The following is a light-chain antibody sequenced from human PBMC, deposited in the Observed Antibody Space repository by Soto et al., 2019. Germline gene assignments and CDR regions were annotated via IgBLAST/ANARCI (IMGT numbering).Light chain of an antibody. J-gene: IGKJ3*01. V-gene: IGKV3-20*01. CDR3: QQYGSSPLFT. CDR1: QSVSSSY. CDR2: GAS. Sequence: EIVLTQSPGTLSLSPGERATLSCRASQSVSSSYLAWYQQKPGQAPRLLIYGASSRATGIPDRFSGSGSGTDFTLTISRLEPEDFAVYYCQQYGSSPLFTFGCGTKVDIK.